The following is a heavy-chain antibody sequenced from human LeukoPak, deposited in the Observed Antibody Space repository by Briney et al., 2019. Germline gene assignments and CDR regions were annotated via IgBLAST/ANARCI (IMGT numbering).Heavy chain of an antibody. Sequence: SETLSLTCTVSGDSVSSTTYYWGWIRQPPGKGLEWMANIYYTGSPYSNPSLKSRVSMSVDTSKNQFSLKMSSLTAADTAVYFCARLSKGRYFDYIFESWGQGTLVTVSS. CDR3: ARLSKGRYFDYIFES. J-gene: IGHJ4*02. D-gene: IGHD3-9*01. CDR2: IYYTGSP. V-gene: IGHV4-39*01. CDR1: GDSVSSTTYY.